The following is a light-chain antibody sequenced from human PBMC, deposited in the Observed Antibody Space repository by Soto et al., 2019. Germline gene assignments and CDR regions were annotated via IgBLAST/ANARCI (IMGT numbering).Light chain of an antibody. CDR3: QQFNNWPWK. CDR1: QSVIIN. Sequence: EIVMTQSPATLSVSPVERATLSCISSQSVIINLACYQPTPGQAPKLLIYGASTRATDIPARFSGSGSGTEFTLTISSLQSEDFAVYYCQQFNNWPWKCGQGTKGDIK. CDR2: GAS. V-gene: IGKV3-15*01. J-gene: IGKJ1*01.